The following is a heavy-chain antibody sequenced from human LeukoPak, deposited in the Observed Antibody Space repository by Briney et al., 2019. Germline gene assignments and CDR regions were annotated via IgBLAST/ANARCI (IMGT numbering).Heavy chain of an antibody. CDR3: AEDLHYYSPSNY. Sequence: GGSLRLSCAASGFTFSSYAMTWVRQAPGKGLEWVSTISASGGSTYYADSVKGRFTISRDNSKNTLYLQMNSLRAGDTAVYYCAEDLHYYSPSNYWGQGTLVTVSA. CDR1: GFTFSSYA. D-gene: IGHD3-10*01. CDR2: ISASGGST. V-gene: IGHV3-23*01. J-gene: IGHJ4*02.